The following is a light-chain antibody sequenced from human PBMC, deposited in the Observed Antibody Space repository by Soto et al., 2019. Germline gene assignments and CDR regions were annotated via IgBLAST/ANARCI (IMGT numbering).Light chain of an antibody. CDR2: DVI. V-gene: IGLV2-11*01. J-gene: IGLJ3*02. CDR1: SSDVGIYNY. Sequence: QSALTQPRSVSGSPGQSVTISCTGTSSDVGIYNYVSWYQHHPGKAPKLIIYDVIKRPSGVPDRFSGSKSGITASLTISGLQADDEADYYCCSYAATSTLVFGGGTKVTAL. CDR3: CSYAATSTLV.